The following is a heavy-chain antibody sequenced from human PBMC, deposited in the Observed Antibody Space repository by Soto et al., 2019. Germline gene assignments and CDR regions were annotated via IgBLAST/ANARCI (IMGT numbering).Heavy chain of an antibody. CDR1: GFTFSSYA. Sequence: GGSLRLSCAASGFTFSSYATSWVRQAPGKGLEWVSAISGSGGSTYYADSVKGRFTISRDNSKNTLYLQMNSLRAEDTAVYYCAEDRGDIVVVPAAISAFDIWGQGTMVTVSS. D-gene: IGHD2-2*02. J-gene: IGHJ3*02. CDR3: AEDRGDIVVVPAAISAFDI. CDR2: ISGSGGST. V-gene: IGHV3-23*01.